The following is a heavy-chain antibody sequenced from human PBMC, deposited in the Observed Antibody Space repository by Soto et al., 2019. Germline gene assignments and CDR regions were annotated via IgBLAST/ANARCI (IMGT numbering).Heavy chain of an antibody. CDR3: ARKKGGIAAAGTGLVWFDP. CDR2: ISAYNGNT. D-gene: IGHD6-13*01. J-gene: IGHJ5*02. V-gene: IGHV1-18*01. Sequence: ASVKVSCKASGYTFTSYGISWVRQAPGQGLEWMGWISAYNGNTNYAQKLQGRVTMTTDTSTSTAYMELRSLRSDDTAVYYCARKKGGIAAAGTGLVWFDPGGQGTLVTVSS. CDR1: GYTFTSYG.